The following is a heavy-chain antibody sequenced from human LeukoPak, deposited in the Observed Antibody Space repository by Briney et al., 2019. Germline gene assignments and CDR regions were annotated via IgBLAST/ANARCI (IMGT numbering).Heavy chain of an antibody. CDR2: ISYDGSNK. D-gene: IGHD3-22*01. CDR1: GFTFSSYA. Sequence: HPGGSLRLSCAASGFTFSSYAMHWVRQAPGKGLEWVAVISYDGSNKYYADSVKGRFTISRDNSKNTLYLQMNSLRAEDTAVYYCATDYYDSSGYDYWGQGTLVTVSS. V-gene: IGHV3-30*04. J-gene: IGHJ4*02. CDR3: ATDYYDSSGYDY.